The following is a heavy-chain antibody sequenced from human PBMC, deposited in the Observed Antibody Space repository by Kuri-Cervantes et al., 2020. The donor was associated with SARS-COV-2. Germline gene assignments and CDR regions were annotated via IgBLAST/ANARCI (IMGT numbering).Heavy chain of an antibody. CDR3: ARGFDSPLDY. Sequence: SVKVSCKTSGASFTLSAFSWVRQAPGQGLEWMGGGGGGGGGAHYAQKFQDRVTITADESTSTLYIDLNNLKSDDTAVYYCARGFDSPLDYWGQGTLVTVSS. J-gene: IGHJ4*02. CDR2: GGGGGGGA. D-gene: IGHD3-9*01. CDR1: GASFTLSA. V-gene: IGHV1-69*13.